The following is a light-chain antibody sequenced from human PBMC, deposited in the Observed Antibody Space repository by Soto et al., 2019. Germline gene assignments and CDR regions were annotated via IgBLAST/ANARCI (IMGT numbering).Light chain of an antibody. V-gene: IGKV3-15*01. Sequence: EIVMTQSPATLSVSPGERATLSCRASQSVSRNLAWYQQKPGQAPRLLIYGASTRATGIPARFSGSGSGTELTLTISSLQSEDFAVYYWQQYNNLPRTFGQGTKVEIK. CDR1: QSVSRN. CDR3: QQYNNLPRT. J-gene: IGKJ1*01. CDR2: GAS.